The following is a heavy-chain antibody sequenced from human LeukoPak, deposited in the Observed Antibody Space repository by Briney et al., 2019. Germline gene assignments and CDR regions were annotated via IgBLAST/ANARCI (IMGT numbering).Heavy chain of an antibody. CDR1: GFTFSSYA. Sequence: GGSLRLSCAASGFTFSSYAMSWVRQAPGEGLEWVSVIYSGGSTYYADSVKDRFTISRDNSKNTLYLQMNSLRDEDTAVYFCAKDRSYYGSGNKYFDYWGQGTLVTVSS. CDR3: AKDRSYYGSGNKYFDY. V-gene: IGHV3-23*03. CDR2: IYSGGST. J-gene: IGHJ4*02. D-gene: IGHD3-10*01.